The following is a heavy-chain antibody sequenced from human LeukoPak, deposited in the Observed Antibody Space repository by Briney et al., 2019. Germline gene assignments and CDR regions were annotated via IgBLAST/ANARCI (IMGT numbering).Heavy chain of an antibody. CDR1: GFTGSNNY. J-gene: IGHJ4*02. V-gene: IGHV3-53*01. CDR3: ARVVVVAGTGWDYFDY. Sequence: GGSLRLSCAASGFTGSNNYMSWVRQAPGKGLVWVSIIHSDGSSFYPDSVKGRFTISRDNSKTTPYLQMNSLRAEDTAVYYCARVVVVAGTGWDYFDYWGQGTLVTVSS. CDR2: IHSDGSS. D-gene: IGHD2-15*01.